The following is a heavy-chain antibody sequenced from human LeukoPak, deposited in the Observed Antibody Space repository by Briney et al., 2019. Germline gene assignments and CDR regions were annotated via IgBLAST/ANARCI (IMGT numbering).Heavy chain of an antibody. CDR1: GFTISYFG. Sequence: PGRSLRLSCAASGFTISYFGMHWVRQAPGKGLEWVAVMSYDGNYKYSADSVKGRFTISRDNSQNTVFLQMNSLRAEDTAVYYCAKSTPGSSYYGLDVWGHGTTVTVPS. V-gene: IGHV3-30*18. J-gene: IGHJ6*02. CDR2: MSYDGNYK. CDR3: AKSTPGSSYYGLDV.